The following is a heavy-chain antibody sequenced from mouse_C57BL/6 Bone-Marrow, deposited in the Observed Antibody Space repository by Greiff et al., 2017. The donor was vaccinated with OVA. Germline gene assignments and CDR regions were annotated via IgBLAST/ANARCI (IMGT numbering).Heavy chain of an antibody. Sequence: EVKVEESGGGLVQPGGSMKLSCVASGFTFSNSWMNWVRQSPEKGLEWVAQIRLKSDNYATHYAESVKGRFTISRDDAKSSVYLQMNNLRAEDTGIYYCTGGTTVRNWYFDVWGTGTTVTVSS. J-gene: IGHJ1*03. V-gene: IGHV6-3*01. CDR2: IRLKSDNYAT. CDR1: GFTFSNSW. D-gene: IGHD1-1*01. CDR3: TGGTTVRNWYFDV.